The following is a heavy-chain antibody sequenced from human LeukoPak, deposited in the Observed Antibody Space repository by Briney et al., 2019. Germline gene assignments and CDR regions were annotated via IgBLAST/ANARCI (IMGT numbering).Heavy chain of an antibody. CDR3: ARGSIVGATRTNFDY. J-gene: IGHJ4*02. CDR2: IIPIFGTA. V-gene: IGHV1-69*13. CDR1: GGTFSSYA. Sequence: SVKVSCKASGGTFSSYAISWVRQAPGQGLEWMGGIIPIFGTANYAQKFQGRVTITADESTSTAYMELSSLRSEDTAVYYCARGSIVGATRTNFDYWGQGTLVTVSS. D-gene: IGHD1-26*01.